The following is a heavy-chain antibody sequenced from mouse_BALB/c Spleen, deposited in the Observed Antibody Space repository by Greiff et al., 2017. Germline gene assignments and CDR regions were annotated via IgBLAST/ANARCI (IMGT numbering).Heavy chain of an antibody. Sequence: VKLQQSGAELMKPGASVKISCKATGYTFSSYWIEWVRQRPGHGLEWIGEILPGSGSTNYNEKFKGKATFTADTSSNTAYMQLSSLTSEDSAVYYCARDGYDEGYYAMDYWGQGTSVTVSS. D-gene: IGHD2-2*01. J-gene: IGHJ4*01. CDR2: ILPGSGST. CDR1: GYTFSSYW. V-gene: IGHV1-9*01. CDR3: ARDGYDEGYYAMDY.